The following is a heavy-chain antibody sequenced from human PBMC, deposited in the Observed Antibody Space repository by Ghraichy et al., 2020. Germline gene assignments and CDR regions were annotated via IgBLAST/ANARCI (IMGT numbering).Heavy chain of an antibody. CDR3: ASGVRGYSYGSPDFDY. Sequence: GGSLRLSCAASGFTFSSYGMHWVRQAPGKGLEWVAVIWYDGSNKYYADSVKGRFTISRDNSKNTLYLQMNSLRAEDTAVYYCASGVRGYSYGSPDFDYWGQGTLVTVSS. CDR1: GFTFSSYG. J-gene: IGHJ4*02. D-gene: IGHD5-18*01. V-gene: IGHV3-33*01. CDR2: IWYDGSNK.